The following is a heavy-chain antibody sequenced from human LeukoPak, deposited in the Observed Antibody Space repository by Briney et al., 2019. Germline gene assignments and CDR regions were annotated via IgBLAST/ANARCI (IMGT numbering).Heavy chain of an antibody. CDR2: IYHSGST. J-gene: IGHJ2*01. Sequence: PSETLSLTCTVSGYSISSGYYWGWIRQPPGKGLEWIGSIYHSGSTYYNPSLKSRVTISVDTSKNQFSLKLSSVTSADTAVDYCARATGDPYWYFDPWGRGTLVTVSS. CDR3: ARATGDPYWYFDP. V-gene: IGHV4-38-2*02. CDR1: GYSISSGYY. D-gene: IGHD3-16*01.